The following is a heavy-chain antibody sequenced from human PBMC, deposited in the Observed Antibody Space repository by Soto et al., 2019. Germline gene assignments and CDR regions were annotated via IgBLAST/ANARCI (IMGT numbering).Heavy chain of an antibody. Sequence: SETLSLTCTVSGGSISGYYWSWIRQPPGKGLEWIGYIYHSGNTNYNPSLKSRVSFSLDTSMNQFSLNLNSVTAADTAVYYCARVSGIYYYGMDVWGQGTTVTVSS. CDR1: GGSISGYY. V-gene: IGHV4-59*08. J-gene: IGHJ6*02. CDR2: IYHSGNT. CDR3: ARVSGIYYYGMDV. D-gene: IGHD3-10*01.